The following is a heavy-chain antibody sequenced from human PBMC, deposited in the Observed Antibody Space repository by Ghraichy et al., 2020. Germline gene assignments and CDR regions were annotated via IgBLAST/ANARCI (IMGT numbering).Heavy chain of an antibody. D-gene: IGHD6-13*01. Sequence: GESLNISCAASGFTFSSYSMNWVRQAPGKGLEWVSYISSSSSTIYYADSVKGRFTISRDNAKNSLYLQMNSLRDEDTAVYYCARDYQAAADQVHFDYWGQGTLVTVSS. CDR2: ISSSSSTI. J-gene: IGHJ4*02. V-gene: IGHV3-48*02. CDR3: ARDYQAAADQVHFDY. CDR1: GFTFSSYS.